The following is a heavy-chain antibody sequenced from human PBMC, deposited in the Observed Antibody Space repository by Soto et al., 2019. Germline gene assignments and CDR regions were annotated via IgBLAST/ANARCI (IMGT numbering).Heavy chain of an antibody. J-gene: IGHJ6*02. Sequence: SVKVSCKASGGTFISYAISWVRQAPGQGLEWMGGIIPIFGTANYAQKFQGRVTITADESTSTAYMELSSLRSEDTAVYYCARGPTGIAARPGPYYYYGMDVWGQGTTVTVSS. D-gene: IGHD6-6*01. CDR1: GGTFISYA. V-gene: IGHV1-69*13. CDR3: ARGPTGIAARPGPYYYYGMDV. CDR2: IIPIFGTA.